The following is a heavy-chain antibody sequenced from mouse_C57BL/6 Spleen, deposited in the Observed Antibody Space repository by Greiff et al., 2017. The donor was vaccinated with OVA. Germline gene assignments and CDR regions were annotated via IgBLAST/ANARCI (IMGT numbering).Heavy chain of an antibody. CDR3: ARDKGWYFDV. J-gene: IGHJ1*03. CDR2: IRNKANGYTT. Sequence: EVQLVESGGGLVQPGGSLSLSCAASGFTFTDYYMSWVRQPPGKALEWLGFIRNKANGYTTEYSASVKGRFTISRDNSQSILYLQRNAMRAEDRATYYGARDKGWYFDVWGTGTTVTVSS. CDR1: GFTFTDYY. V-gene: IGHV7-3*01.